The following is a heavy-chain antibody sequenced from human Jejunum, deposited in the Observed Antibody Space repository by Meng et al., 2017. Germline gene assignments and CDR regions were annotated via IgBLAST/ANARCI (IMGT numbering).Heavy chain of an antibody. CDR1: GFSFSSNW. CDR3: ARDPGYGSFDI. D-gene: IGHD2-15*01. V-gene: IGHV3-7*01. CDR2: INQDESEK. J-gene: IGHJ3*02. Sequence: GQSPKIYCVASGFSFSSNWMSWVRQSPGKGLELVANINQDESEKSYVDSVKGRFTISRDNAKNSFYLQMNTLRAEDTALYYCARDPGYGSFDIWGQGTMVTVSS.